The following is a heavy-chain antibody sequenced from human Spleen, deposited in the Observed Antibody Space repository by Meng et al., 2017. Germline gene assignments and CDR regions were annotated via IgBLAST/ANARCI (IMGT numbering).Heavy chain of an antibody. Sequence: ASVKVSCKASDYTFRSYGINWVRQAPGQGLEWMGWISADNGQTHYAQKFQGRVTMTTDASTTTAYMELRSLTSDDTGVYYCARVEFRIGGHYWFDPWGQGTPVTVSS. CDR3: ARVEFRIGGHYWFDP. J-gene: IGHJ5*02. D-gene: IGHD2-15*01. CDR2: ISADNGQT. CDR1: DYTFRSYG. V-gene: IGHV1-18*01.